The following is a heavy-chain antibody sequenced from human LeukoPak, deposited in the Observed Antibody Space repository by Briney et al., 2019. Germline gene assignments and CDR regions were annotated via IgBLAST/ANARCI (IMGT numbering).Heavy chain of an antibody. Sequence: GASVKVSCKTSGNTLSDYYMFWVRQAPGQGLEWMGWIRLSSGDTKYAENFNGRVTMTRDMSINTAYMELTSLKSDDTAIYYCATYKNGNYNFDYWGQGTLVTVSS. V-gene: IGHV1-2*02. D-gene: IGHD3-10*01. CDR2: IRLSSGDT. J-gene: IGHJ4*02. CDR3: ATYKNGNYNFDY. CDR1: GNTLSDYY.